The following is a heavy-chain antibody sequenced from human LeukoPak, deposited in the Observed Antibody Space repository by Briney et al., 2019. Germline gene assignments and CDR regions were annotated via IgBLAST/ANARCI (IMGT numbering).Heavy chain of an antibody. CDR3: ASRGDSDYDTVDI. Sequence: SETLSLTCAVYGGSFSGYYCSWIRQPPGKGLEWIGEINHGGSTNYNPSLKSRVTISVDASKNQFSLRLSPVTAADTAVYYCASRGDSDYDTVDIWGQGTMVSVSS. CDR2: INHGGST. V-gene: IGHV4-34*01. CDR1: GGSFSGYY. D-gene: IGHD5-12*01. J-gene: IGHJ3*02.